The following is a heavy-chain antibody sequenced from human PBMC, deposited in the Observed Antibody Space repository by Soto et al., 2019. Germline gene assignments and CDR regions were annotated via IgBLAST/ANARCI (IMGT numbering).Heavy chain of an antibody. V-gene: IGHV2-26*01. Sequence: QVTLKESGPVLVKPTETLTLTCTVYGFSLSNVKMGVSWIRQPPGKALEWLAHIFSDDEKSYSTSLKTRLTISKDTSKSQVVLTVTNMDPVDTATDYCARIQSDWNLLYDSYFGMAIWGQGTTVTVSS. D-gene: IGHD1-1*01. CDR2: IFSDDEK. CDR1: GFSLSNVKMG. J-gene: IGHJ6*02. CDR3: ARIQSDWNLLYDSYFGMAI.